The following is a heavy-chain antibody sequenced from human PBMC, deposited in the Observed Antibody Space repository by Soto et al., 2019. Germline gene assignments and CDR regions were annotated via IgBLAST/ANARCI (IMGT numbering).Heavy chain of an antibody. CDR1: GFTFSRYG. D-gene: IGHD3-22*01. CDR3: AKSHTYYYDTSNFCYYLRDS. Sequence: GGPLRLSCSASGFTFSRYGMHWVRHVPGKGLEWVAVISYDGSSKYYGDCVRGRFTISRDNSNNIFYLQMKSMRPEDAAIYYCAKSHTYYYDTSNFCYYLRDSWGLVTLVTVSS. V-gene: IGHV3-30*18. CDR2: ISYDGSSK. J-gene: IGHJ5*01.